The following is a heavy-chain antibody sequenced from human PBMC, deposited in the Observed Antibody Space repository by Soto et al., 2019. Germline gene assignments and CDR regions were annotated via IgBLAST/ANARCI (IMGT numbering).Heavy chain of an antibody. Sequence: QLQLQESGPGLVKPSETLSLTCTVSGGSISSSSYYWGWIRQPPGKGLEWIGSIYYSGSTYYNPSLKSRVTISVDTSKTQFSLKLSSVTAADTAVYYCARETTVTNTGYNWFDPWGQGTLVTVSS. CDR1: GGSISSSSYY. CDR3: ARETTVTNTGYNWFDP. CDR2: IYYSGST. V-gene: IGHV4-39*02. D-gene: IGHD4-4*01. J-gene: IGHJ5*02.